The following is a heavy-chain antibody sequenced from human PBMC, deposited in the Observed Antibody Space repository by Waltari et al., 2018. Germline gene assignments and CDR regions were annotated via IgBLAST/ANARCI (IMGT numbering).Heavy chain of an antibody. Sequence: EVQLVESGGGLVKPGGSLRLSCAASGFTFSSYSMNWVRQAPGKGREWVSSISSSSRYIYYADSVKGRFTISRDNAKNSLYLQMNSLRAEDTAVYYCAREPSPRGRWGQGTLVTVSS. CDR1: GFTFSSYS. J-gene: IGHJ4*02. V-gene: IGHV3-21*01. CDR3: AREPSPRGR. CDR2: ISSSSRYI. D-gene: IGHD3-10*01.